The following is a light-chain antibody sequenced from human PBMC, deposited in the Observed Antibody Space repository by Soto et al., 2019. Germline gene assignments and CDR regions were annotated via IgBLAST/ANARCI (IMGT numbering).Light chain of an antibody. V-gene: IGKV1-9*01. CDR3: QNLDSYPLA. CDR2: AAS. CDR1: QGISSY. J-gene: IGKJ4*01. Sequence: DIQLTQSPSFLSPSVGDRVTITCRASQGISSYLAWYQQKPGHAPKLLIYAASTLQSGVPSRFSGSGSGTEFTLTITSLQPEDSATYYCQNLDSYPLAFGGGTKVEIK.